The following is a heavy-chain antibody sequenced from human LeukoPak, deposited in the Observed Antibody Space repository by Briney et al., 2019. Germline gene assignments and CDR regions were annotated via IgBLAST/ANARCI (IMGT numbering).Heavy chain of an antibody. CDR1: GATFSSYA. D-gene: IGHD3-10*01. CDR2: IIPILGIA. J-gene: IGHJ4*02. Sequence: SVKVSCTASGATFSSYAISWVRQAPGQGLEWMGRIIPILGIADYAQQFQGRVTITADKSTGTAYVELRSLRSEDTAVYYCAGSLYYYDSGSYYTPFDYWGQGTLVTVSS. CDR3: AGSLYYYDSGSYYTPFDY. V-gene: IGHV1-69*04.